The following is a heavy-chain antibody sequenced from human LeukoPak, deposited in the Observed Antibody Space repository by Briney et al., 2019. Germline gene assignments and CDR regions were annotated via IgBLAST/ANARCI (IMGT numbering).Heavy chain of an antibody. D-gene: IGHD6-13*01. V-gene: IGHV3-66*04. Sequence: GGTLRLSCAASGFTFSSYWMSWVRQAPGKGLEWVSVIYSGGSTYYADSVKGRFTISRDNAKNTLYLQMNSLRAEDTAVYYCTRRAAALDAFDIWGQGTMVTVSS. J-gene: IGHJ3*02. CDR1: GFTFSSYW. CDR3: TRRAAALDAFDI. CDR2: IYSGGST.